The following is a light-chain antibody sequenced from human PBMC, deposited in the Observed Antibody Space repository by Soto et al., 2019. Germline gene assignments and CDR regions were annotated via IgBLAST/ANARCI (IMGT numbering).Light chain of an antibody. CDR3: AAWDDSLNGPV. V-gene: IGLV1-44*01. J-gene: IGLJ1*01. Sequence: QSALTQPPSASGTPGQRVTISCSGSRSNIGSNTVAWYQQLPRMAPKLLIYSDNQRPSGVPDRFSGSKSGTSASLAISGLQSEDEADYYCAAWDDSLNGPVFGTGTKLTVL. CDR2: SDN. CDR1: RSNIGSNT.